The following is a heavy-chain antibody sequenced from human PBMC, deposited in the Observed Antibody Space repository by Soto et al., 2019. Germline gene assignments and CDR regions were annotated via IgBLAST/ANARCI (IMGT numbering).Heavy chain of an antibody. J-gene: IGHJ4*02. D-gene: IGHD3-22*01. CDR1: GFTFSSYS. V-gene: IGHV3-21*01. CDR3: ARAPITMIVVAHFDY. CDR2: ISSSSSYI. Sequence: ESGGGLVKPGGSLRLSCAASGFTFSSYSMNWVRQAPGKGLEWVSSISSSSSYIYYADSVKGRFTISRDNAKNSLYLQMNSLRAEDTAVYYCARAPITMIVVAHFDYWGQGTLVTVSS.